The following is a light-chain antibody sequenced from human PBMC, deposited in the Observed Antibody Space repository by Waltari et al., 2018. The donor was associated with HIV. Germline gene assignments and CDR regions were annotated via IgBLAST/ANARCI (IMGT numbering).Light chain of an antibody. V-gene: IGKV1-39*01. CDR3: QQFYTMPVT. J-gene: IGKJ2*01. CDR1: SISGY. CDR2: AES. Sequence: SISGYLNWYQQKPGKAPRSLIYAESSLQSGVPSRFRGSGSGPEFSLTIDSLQPEDFATYYCQQFYTMPVTFGQGTKLEIK.